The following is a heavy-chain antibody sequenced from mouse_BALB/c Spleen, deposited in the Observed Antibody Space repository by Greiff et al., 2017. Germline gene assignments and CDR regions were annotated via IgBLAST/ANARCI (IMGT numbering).Heavy chain of an antibody. CDR3: ASGYDYDGGYAMDD. CDR2: IDPANGNT. CDR1: GFNIKDTY. Sequence: EVQLQQSGAELVKPGASVKLSCTASGFNIKDTYMHWVKQRPEQGLEWIGRIDPANGNTKYDPKFQGKATITADTSSNTAYLQLSSLTSEDTAVYYCASGYDYDGGYAMDDWGQGTSVTVSS. V-gene: IGHV14-3*02. D-gene: IGHD2-4*01. J-gene: IGHJ4*01.